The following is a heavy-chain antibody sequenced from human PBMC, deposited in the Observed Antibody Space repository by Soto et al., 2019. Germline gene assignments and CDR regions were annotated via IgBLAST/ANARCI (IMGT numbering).Heavy chain of an antibody. V-gene: IGHV3-30*18. CDR2: ISYDGSNK. D-gene: IGHD1-26*01. CDR1: VFTFSSYG. J-gene: IGHJ4*02. Sequence: QVQLVESGGGVVQPGRSLRLSCAASVFTFSSYGMHWVRQAPGKGLEWVAVISYDGSNKYYADSVKGRFTISRDNSKNTLYLQMNSLRAEDTAVYYCAKDREGGASDYWGQGTLVTVSS. CDR3: AKDREGGASDY.